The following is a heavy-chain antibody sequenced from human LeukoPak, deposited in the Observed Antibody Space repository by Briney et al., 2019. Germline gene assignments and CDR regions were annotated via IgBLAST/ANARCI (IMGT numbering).Heavy chain of an antibody. D-gene: IGHD2-2*01. CDR3: ARTHCSSTSCYPYFDY. CDR1: GYTLTGYY. Sequence: ASVKVSCKASGYTLTGYYMHWVRQAPGQGLEWMGWINPNSGGTNYAQKFQGRVTMTRDTSITTAYMELSRLRSDDTAVYYCARTHCSSTSCYPYFDYWGQGTLVTVSS. J-gene: IGHJ4*02. CDR2: INPNSGGT. V-gene: IGHV1-2*02.